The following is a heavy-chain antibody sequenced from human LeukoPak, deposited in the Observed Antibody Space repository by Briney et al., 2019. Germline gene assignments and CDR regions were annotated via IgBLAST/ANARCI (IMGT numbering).Heavy chain of an antibody. V-gene: IGHV1-2*02. CDR2: INPNSGGT. Sequence: GASVKVSCKASGYTFTGYYMHWVRQAPGQGLEWMGWINPNSGGTNYAQKFQGRVTMTRDTSISTAYMELSRLRSDDTAVYYCARDPMVRGVPPFDIWGQGTMVTVSS. D-gene: IGHD3-10*01. J-gene: IGHJ3*02. CDR3: ARDPMVRGVPPFDI. CDR1: GYTFTGYY.